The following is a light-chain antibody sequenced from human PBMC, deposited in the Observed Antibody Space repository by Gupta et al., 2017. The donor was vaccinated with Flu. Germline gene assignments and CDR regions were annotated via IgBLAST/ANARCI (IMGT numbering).Light chain of an antibody. CDR1: NVGSKS. J-gene: IGLJ1*01. CDR3: KVWDSSSAH. V-gene: IGLV3-21*02. CDR2: DDS. Sequence: SYLLTPPPSVSVAPGQTATITCGGNNVGSKSVHWYQQKPGQAPVLVVFDDSGRPSGIPQRFSGSNSGNTATLTISGVEAGDEAEYYCKVWDSSSAHFGAGTRVTVL.